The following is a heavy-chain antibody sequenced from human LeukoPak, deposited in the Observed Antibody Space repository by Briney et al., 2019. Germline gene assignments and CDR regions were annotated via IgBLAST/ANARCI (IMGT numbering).Heavy chain of an antibody. V-gene: IGHV1-18*01. CDR2: ISAYSGDT. Sequence: ASVKVSCKASGYTFTSYGISWVRQAPGQGLEWMGWISAYSGDTNYAQKFQGRVTMTRNTSISTAYMELSSLRSEDTAVYYCARGYAPEYSYWGQGTLVTVSS. D-gene: IGHD2-2*01. J-gene: IGHJ4*02. CDR3: ARGYAPEYSY. CDR1: GYTFTSYG.